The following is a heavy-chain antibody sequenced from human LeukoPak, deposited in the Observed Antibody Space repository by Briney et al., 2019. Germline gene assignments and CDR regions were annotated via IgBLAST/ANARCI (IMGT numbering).Heavy chain of an antibody. Sequence: SETLSLTCTVSGGSISSYYWSWIRQPAGKGLEWIGRIYTSGSTNYNPSLKSRVTMSVDTSKNQFSLKLSSVTAAVTAVYYCARAAPSGFWSGSDTSPFDYWGQGTLVTVSS. CDR2: IYTSGST. D-gene: IGHD3-3*01. V-gene: IGHV4-4*07. J-gene: IGHJ4*02. CDR1: GGSISSYY. CDR3: ARAAPSGFWSGSDTSPFDY.